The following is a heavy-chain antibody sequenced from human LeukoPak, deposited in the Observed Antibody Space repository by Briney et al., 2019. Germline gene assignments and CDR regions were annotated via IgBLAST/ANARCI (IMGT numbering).Heavy chain of an antibody. Sequence: SETLSLTCTVSGYSISSGYYWGWIRQPPGKGLEWIGSIYHSGSTYYNPSLKSRVTISVDTSKNQFSLKLSSVTAADTAVYYCARRVDTAMVLFDYWGQGTLVTVSS. CDR2: IYHSGST. V-gene: IGHV4-38-2*02. CDR3: ARRVDTAMVLFDY. J-gene: IGHJ4*02. CDR1: GYSISSGYY. D-gene: IGHD5-18*01.